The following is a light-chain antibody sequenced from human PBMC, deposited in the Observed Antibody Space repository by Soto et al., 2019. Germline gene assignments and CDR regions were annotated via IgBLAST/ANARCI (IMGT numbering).Light chain of an antibody. J-gene: IGLJ3*02. CDR1: SRDVGNYNF. V-gene: IGLV2-14*01. CDR2: DVS. Sequence: QSALTQPASVSGSPGQSINVSCTGTSRDVGNYNFVSWYQQHPGKAPKVIIYDVSNRPSGVSDRFSASKSGNTASLTISGLQTEDEAVYFCSSYTSGSVLFGGGTQLTVL. CDR3: SSYTSGSVL.